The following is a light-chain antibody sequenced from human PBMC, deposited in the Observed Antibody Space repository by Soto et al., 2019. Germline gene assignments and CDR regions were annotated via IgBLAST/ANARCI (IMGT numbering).Light chain of an antibody. V-gene: IGKV1-8*01. Sequence: AIRMTQSPSSLSASTGDRVTITCRASQGISSYLAWYQQKPGKAPKLLIYAASTLQSGVPSRFSGSGSGTDFTLTISCLQSEDFAVYYCQQRNDWRRGTFGQGTRLEIK. CDR3: QQRNDWRRGT. CDR2: AAS. J-gene: IGKJ5*01. CDR1: QGISSY.